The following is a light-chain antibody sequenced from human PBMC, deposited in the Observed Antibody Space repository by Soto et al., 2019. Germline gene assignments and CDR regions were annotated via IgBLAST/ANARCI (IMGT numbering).Light chain of an antibody. V-gene: IGLV1-47*02. J-gene: IGLJ3*02. CDR3: AAWDDSLSGWV. Sequence: QSVLTQPPSASGTPGQRVTISCSGSSSNIGSHYVYWYQQLPGTAPKLLIYSNNQRPSGVPDRFSGSKSGTSASLAISGRRSEDEADDYCAAWDDSLSGWVFGGGTKLTVL. CDR1: SSNIGSHY. CDR2: SNN.